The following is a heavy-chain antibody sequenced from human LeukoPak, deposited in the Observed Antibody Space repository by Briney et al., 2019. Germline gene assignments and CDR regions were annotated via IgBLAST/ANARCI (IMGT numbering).Heavy chain of an antibody. CDR3: ARDAHSGYDDPYFFDY. J-gene: IGHJ4*02. D-gene: IGHD5-12*01. CDR2: IYSGGST. V-gene: IGHV3-53*01. CDR1: GFTVSSNY. Sequence: GGSLRLSCAASGFTVSSNYMSWVRQAPGKGLEWVSVIYSGGSTYYADSVKGRFTISRDNSKNTLYLQMNSLRAEDTAVYYCARDAHSGYDDPYFFDYWGQGALVTVSS.